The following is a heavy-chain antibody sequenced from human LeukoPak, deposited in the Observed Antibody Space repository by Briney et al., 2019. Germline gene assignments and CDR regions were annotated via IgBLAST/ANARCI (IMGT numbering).Heavy chain of an antibody. CDR1: GGSISGYY. J-gene: IGHJ4*02. CDR3: ARPREQLVPYYFDY. Sequence: PSETLSLTCTVSGGSISGYYWSWIRQPAGKGLEWIGRIYYSGSTYYNPSLKSRVTISVDTSKNQFSLKLSSVTAADTAVYYCARPREQLVPYYFDYWGQGTLVTVSS. D-gene: IGHD6-13*01. V-gene: IGHV4-59*05. CDR2: IYYSGST.